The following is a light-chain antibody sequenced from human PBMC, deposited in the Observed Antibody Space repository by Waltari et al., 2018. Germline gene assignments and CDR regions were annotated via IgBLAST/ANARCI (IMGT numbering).Light chain of an antibody. CDR3: HQYYTTPIT. J-gene: IGKJ5*01. CDR1: QTILYNTNNKNY. Sequence: DIVMTQSPDSLAVSLGERATINCKSSQTILYNTNNKNYLAWYQQKPRQPPKLLIYWASTRESGVPERFSGSGSGTDFTLTISSLQAEDVAVYYCHQYYTTPITFGQGTRLEIK. CDR2: WAS. V-gene: IGKV4-1*01.